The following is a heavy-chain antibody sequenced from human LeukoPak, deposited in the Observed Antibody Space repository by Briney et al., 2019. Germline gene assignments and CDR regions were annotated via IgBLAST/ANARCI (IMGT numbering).Heavy chain of an antibody. CDR3: ARHAPYCSSTSCYGGYYYYYYMDV. Sequence: PSETLSLTCAVYGGSFSGYYWSWIRQPPGKGLEWIGEINHSGSTNYNPSLKSRVTISVDTSKNQFSLKLSSVTAADTAVYYCARHAPYCSSTSCYGGYYYYYYMDVWGKGTTVTISS. J-gene: IGHJ6*03. CDR1: GGSFSGYY. D-gene: IGHD2-2*01. V-gene: IGHV4-34*01. CDR2: INHSGST.